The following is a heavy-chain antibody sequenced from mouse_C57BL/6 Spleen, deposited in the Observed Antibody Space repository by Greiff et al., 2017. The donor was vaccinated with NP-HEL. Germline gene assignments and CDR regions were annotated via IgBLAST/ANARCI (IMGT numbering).Heavy chain of an antibody. CDR1: GFTFSSYT. V-gene: IGHV5-9*01. CDR2: ISGGGGNT. J-gene: IGHJ2*01. Sequence: EVQGVESGGGLVKPGGSLKLSCAASGFTFSSYTMSWVRQTPEKRLEWVATISGGGGNTYYPDSVKGRFTISRDNAKNTLYLQMSSLRSEDTALYYCARELAYYFDYWGQGTTLTVSS. CDR3: ARELAYYFDY.